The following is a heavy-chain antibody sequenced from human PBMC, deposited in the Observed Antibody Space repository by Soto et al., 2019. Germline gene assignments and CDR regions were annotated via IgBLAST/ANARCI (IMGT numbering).Heavy chain of an antibody. CDR2: TCGSVGST. Sequence: EVPLLESGGGLVQPGGSLRLSCAASGFTFRSYAMSWVRQAPGKGLAWVSATCGSVGSTYYADSVKGRFTISRDKATNTLYLQMNILRAEDTAVYYCAEATDAFEIWGGGTMVIFAS. J-gene: IGHJ3*02. CDR3: AEATDAFEI. V-gene: IGHV3-23*01. CDR1: GFTFRSYA.